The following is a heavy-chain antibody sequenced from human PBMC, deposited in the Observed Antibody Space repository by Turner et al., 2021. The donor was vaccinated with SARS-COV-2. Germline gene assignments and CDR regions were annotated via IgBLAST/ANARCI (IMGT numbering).Heavy chain of an antibody. CDR2: IWYDGSNK. Sequence: QVQLVESGGGVVQPGRSLRLPFAASRFTFSSYGMHWVRQPPGKGLEWVALIWYDGSNKYYADSVKGRFTISRDNSKNTLYLQMNSLRAEDTAVYYCARDLFQDYGSGSYRLDYWGQGTLVTVSS. V-gene: IGHV3-33*01. CDR3: ARDLFQDYGSGSYRLDY. D-gene: IGHD3-10*01. CDR1: RFTFSSYG. J-gene: IGHJ4*02.